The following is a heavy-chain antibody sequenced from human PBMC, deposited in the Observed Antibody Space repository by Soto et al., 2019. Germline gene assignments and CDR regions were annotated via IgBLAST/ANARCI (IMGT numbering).Heavy chain of an antibody. CDR2: NSAHNGNT. D-gene: IGHD1-1*01. CDR1: GYTFTSYG. V-gene: IGHV1-18*01. J-gene: IGHJ4*02. CDR3: ARGRYGDY. Sequence: QVHLVQSGAEVKKPGASVKVSCKASGYTFTSYGITWVRQAPGQGLERMGWNSAHNGNTDYAQKLQGRVIVTRDTSTSTAYMELRSLRSDDTAVYYCARGRYGDYWGQGALVTVSS.